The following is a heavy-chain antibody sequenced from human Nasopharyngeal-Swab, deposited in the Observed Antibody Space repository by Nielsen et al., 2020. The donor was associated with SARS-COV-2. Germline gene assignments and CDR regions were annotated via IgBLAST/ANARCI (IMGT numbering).Heavy chain of an antibody. D-gene: IGHD3-16*01. CDR3: ARWALGGGMDV. J-gene: IGHJ6*02. V-gene: IGHV4-34*01. CDR2: INHSGST. CDR1: GGSFSGYY. Sequence: SETLSLTCAVSGGSFSGYYWSWIRQPPGKGLEWIGEINHSGSTNYNPSLKSRVTISVDTSKNQFSLKLSSVTAADTAVYYCARWALGGGMDVWGQGTTVTVSS.